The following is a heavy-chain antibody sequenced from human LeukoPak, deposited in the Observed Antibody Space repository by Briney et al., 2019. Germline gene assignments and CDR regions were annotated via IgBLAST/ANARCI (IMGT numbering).Heavy chain of an antibody. V-gene: IGHV1-3*01. CDR2: INAGNGNT. CDR1: GYTFTSYA. D-gene: IGHD3-3*01. Sequence: GASVKVSCKASGYTFTSYAMHWVRQAPGQRLEWMGWINAGNGNTKYSQKFQGRVTITRDTSASTAYMELSSLRSEDTAVYYCAREGHYYDFWSGYAETPNWFDPWGQGTLVTVSS. J-gene: IGHJ5*02. CDR3: AREGHYYDFWSGYAETPNWFDP.